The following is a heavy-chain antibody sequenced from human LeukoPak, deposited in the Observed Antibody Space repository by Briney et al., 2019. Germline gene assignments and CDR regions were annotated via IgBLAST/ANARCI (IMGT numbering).Heavy chain of an antibody. CDR2: ISSNGGTT. Sequence: GGSLRLSCVASGLTFSTYAMHWVRQAPGKGLEYVSAISSNGGTTYYANSVKGRFTISRDNSKNTLYLQMGSLRAEDMAAYYCATSRGYYYYMDVWGKGTTVTISS. CDR1: GLTFSTYA. V-gene: IGHV3-64*01. D-gene: IGHD2-2*01. CDR3: ATSRGYYYYMDV. J-gene: IGHJ6*03.